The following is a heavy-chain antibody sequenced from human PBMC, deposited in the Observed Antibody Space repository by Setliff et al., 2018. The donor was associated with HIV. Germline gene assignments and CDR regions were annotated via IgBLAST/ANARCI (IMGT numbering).Heavy chain of an antibody. CDR2: IHTSGRT. Sequence: PSETLSLTCAVSSESIVSYYWNWIRQPPGRGLEWIGYIHTSGRTKYNPSLKSRLTILVDTSKKQFSLRLTSVTAADTAVYYCPRAAYDAVDWLDPWGQGTLVTVSS. D-gene: IGHD1-1*01. CDR1: SESIVSYY. CDR3: PRAAYDAVDWLDP. J-gene: IGHJ5*02. V-gene: IGHV4-4*08.